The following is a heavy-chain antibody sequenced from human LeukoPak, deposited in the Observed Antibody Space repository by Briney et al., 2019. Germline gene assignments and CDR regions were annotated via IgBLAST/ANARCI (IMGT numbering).Heavy chain of an antibody. CDR1: GFTFNRYS. CDR3: AKVAKYYYGSETYYFFEH. J-gene: IGHJ4*02. V-gene: IGHV3-48*01. CDR2: ISSSSSTI. D-gene: IGHD3-10*01. Sequence: GGSLRLSCATSGFTFNRYSMNWVRQAPGKGLEWVSYISSSSSTIYYADSVKGRFTISRDNAKNSLYLQMNSLRVEDTAVYYCAKVAKYYYGSETYYFFEHWGQGTPVTASS.